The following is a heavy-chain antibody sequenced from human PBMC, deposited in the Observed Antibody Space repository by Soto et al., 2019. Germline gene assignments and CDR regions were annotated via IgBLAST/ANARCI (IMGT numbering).Heavy chain of an antibody. Sequence: ASVKVSCKASGYIFSNYAMHWVRQAPGQRLEWMGWINAGDGDTKYSQKFQGRVTITRDTSASTAYMELSTLRSEDTAVYYCARDRWYCGGDSCYLRAFDIWGQGTLVTVSS. CDR3: ARDRWYCGGDSCYLRAFDI. V-gene: IGHV1-3*01. D-gene: IGHD2-15*01. CDR2: INAGDGDT. J-gene: IGHJ3*02. CDR1: GYIFSNYA.